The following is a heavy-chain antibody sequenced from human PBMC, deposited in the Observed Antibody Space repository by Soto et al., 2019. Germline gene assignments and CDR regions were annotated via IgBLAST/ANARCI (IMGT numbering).Heavy chain of an antibody. V-gene: IGHV3-11*06. Sequence: GGSLRLSCAASGFTFSDYYMSWIRQAPGKGLEWVSYISSSSSYTNYADSVKGRLTISRDNAKNSLYLQMNSLRAEDTAVYYCARAGSSSSDYFDYWGQGTLVTVSS. CDR1: GFTFSDYY. CDR3: ARAGSSSSDYFDY. D-gene: IGHD6-6*01. CDR2: ISSSSSYT. J-gene: IGHJ4*02.